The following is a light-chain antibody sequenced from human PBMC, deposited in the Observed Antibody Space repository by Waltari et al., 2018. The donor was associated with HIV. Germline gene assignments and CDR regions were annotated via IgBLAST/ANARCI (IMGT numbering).Light chain of an antibody. V-gene: IGKV1-39*01. CDR1: QSIRTS. CDR2: AEH. CDR3: HQSYYSQVT. Sequence: DFQMTQPPSSLSASVGDTVTITSRASQSIRTSLHWYQHKPGKAPKVLIYAEHILQTGVPSRFSGAGSGTTFTLTISSRQPEDFVTYFCHQSYYSQVTFGGGTKVEIK. J-gene: IGKJ4*01.